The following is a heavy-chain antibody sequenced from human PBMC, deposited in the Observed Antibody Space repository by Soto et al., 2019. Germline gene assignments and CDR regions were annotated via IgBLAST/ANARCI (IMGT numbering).Heavy chain of an antibody. CDR2: IYPGDSDT. Sequence: PGESLKISCKGSGYSFTNYWIGWVRQMPGKGLEWMGIIYPGDSDTNYSPSFQGHVTISADKSISTAYLQWSSLKASDTAMYYCASQYYYDSSGYYYVDAFDIWGQGTMVTVSS. CDR1: GYSFTNYW. D-gene: IGHD3-22*01. J-gene: IGHJ3*02. CDR3: ASQYYYDSSGYYYVDAFDI. V-gene: IGHV5-51*01.